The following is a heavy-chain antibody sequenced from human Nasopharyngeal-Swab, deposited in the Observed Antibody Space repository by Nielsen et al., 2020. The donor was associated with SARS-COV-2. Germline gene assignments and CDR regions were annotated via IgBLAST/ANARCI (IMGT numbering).Heavy chain of an antibody. CDR3: AIPRGYSYGYSPQRY. CDR1: GGSFSGYY. Sequence: SETLSLTCAVYGGSFSGYYWSWIRQPPGKGLEWIGEINHSGSTNYNPSLKRRVTISVDTSKNQFSLKLSSVTAADTAVYYCAIPRGYSYGYSPQRYWGQGTLVTVSS. D-gene: IGHD5-18*01. V-gene: IGHV4-34*01. J-gene: IGHJ4*02. CDR2: INHSGST.